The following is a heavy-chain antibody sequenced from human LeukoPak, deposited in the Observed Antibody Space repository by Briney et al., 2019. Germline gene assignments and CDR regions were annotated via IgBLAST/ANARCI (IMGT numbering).Heavy chain of an antibody. D-gene: IGHD1-26*01. CDR1: GFTFSSYG. V-gene: IGHV3-30*02. J-gene: IGHJ4*02. CDR3: ARGVGASEGVDY. CDR2: IRYDGSNK. Sequence: GGSLRLSCAASGFTFSSYGMHWVRQAPGKGLEWVAFIRYDGSNKYYADSVKGRFTISRDNSKNTLYLQMNSLRAEDTAVYYCARGVGASEGVDYWGQGTLVTVSS.